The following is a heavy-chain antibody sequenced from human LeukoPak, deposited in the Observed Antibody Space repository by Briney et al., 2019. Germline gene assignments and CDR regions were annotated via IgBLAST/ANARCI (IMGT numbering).Heavy chain of an antibody. CDR3: ASGYSYGPSDYYYGMDV. CDR1: GYTFTSYD. V-gene: IGHV1-8*01. CDR2: MNPNSGNT. J-gene: IGHJ6*02. D-gene: IGHD5-18*01. Sequence: ASVKVSCKASGYTFTSYDINWVRQATGQGLEWMGWMNPNSGNTGYAQKLQGRVTMTTDTSTSTAYMELRSLRPDDTAVYYCASGYSYGPSDYYYGMDVWGQGATVTVSS.